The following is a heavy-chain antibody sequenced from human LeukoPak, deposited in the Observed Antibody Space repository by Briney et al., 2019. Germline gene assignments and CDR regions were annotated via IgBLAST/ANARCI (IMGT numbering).Heavy chain of an antibody. CDR3: AREDGYCSGGNCYSYFDS. CDR1: GFTFSSYS. V-gene: IGHV3-7*01. D-gene: IGHD2-15*01. Sequence: GGSLRLSCAASGFTFSSYSMNWVRQAPGKGLEWVAYIKKTGSEAYYVDSVKGRYTITRDNARNSLFLQMNSLRAEDTAVYYCAREDGYCSGGNCYSYFDSWGQGALVTVSS. J-gene: IGHJ4*02. CDR2: IKKTGSEA.